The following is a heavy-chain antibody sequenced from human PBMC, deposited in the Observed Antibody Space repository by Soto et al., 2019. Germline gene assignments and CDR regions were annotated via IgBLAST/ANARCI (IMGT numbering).Heavy chain of an antibody. D-gene: IGHD6-13*01. Sequence: ASVKVSCKASGYTFTRYAIHWVRQAPGQRLEWMGWINAGRGGTKYSQEFQGRVTITRDTSASTAYMEMSSLRSEDTAVYYCAREVAAAGTNYFDFWGQGTLVTVSS. CDR3: AREVAAAGTNYFDF. V-gene: IGHV1-3*01. J-gene: IGHJ4*02. CDR2: INAGRGGT. CDR1: GYTFTRYA.